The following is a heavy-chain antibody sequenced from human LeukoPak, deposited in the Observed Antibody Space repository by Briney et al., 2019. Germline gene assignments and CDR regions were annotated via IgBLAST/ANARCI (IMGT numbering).Heavy chain of an antibody. D-gene: IGHD6-13*01. V-gene: IGHV4-38-2*01. Sequence: SETLSLTCAVSGYSISSGYYWGWIRQPPGKGLERIGSIYHSGSTYYNPSLKSRVTISVDTSKNQFSLKLSSVTAADTAVYYCARGGQQLRYFQHWGQGTLVTVSS. J-gene: IGHJ1*01. CDR1: GYSISSGYY. CDR3: ARGGQQLRYFQH. CDR2: IYHSGST.